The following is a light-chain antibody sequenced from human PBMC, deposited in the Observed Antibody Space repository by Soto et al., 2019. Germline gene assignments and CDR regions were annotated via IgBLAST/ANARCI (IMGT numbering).Light chain of an antibody. CDR1: QSVSSH. V-gene: IGKV3-11*01. J-gene: IGKJ5*01. CDR2: DAS. Sequence: EIVLTQSPATLSLSPGEGATVSCRASQSVSSHLAWYQQKRGQAPRLLIYDASSRASGIPARFSGRGSGTDFTLTISYLEPEDFAVYYCQLYGISPQFGQGTRLEIK. CDR3: QLYGISPQ.